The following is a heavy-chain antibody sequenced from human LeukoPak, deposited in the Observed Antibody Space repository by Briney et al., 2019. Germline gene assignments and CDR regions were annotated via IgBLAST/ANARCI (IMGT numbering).Heavy chain of an antibody. CDR1: GFTFSSST. CDR2: TSSSSSYI. CDR3: AGALMTTVTNGGY. V-gene: IGHV3-21*01. J-gene: IGHJ4*02. D-gene: IGHD4-17*01. Sequence: PGGSLRLSCAASGFTFSSSTMNWVRQAPGKGLEWVSSTSSSSSYIYYADSLKGRFTISRDNAKSSLYLQMNSLRAEDTAVYYCAGALMTTVTNGGYWGQGTLVTVSS.